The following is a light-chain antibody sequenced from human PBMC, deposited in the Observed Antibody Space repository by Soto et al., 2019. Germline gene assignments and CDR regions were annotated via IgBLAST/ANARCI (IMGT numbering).Light chain of an antibody. J-gene: IGKJ2*01. V-gene: IGKV3-20*01. CDR2: GAS. Sequence: EIVLTQSPGTLSLSPGERATLSCRASQSVNNNYLAWYQQKPGQAPRLLIYGASSRATGIPDRFSGSGSGTDFTLTISRLDPEDFAVYYCRQYGSSQYTLGQGTKLEIK. CDR1: QSVNNNY. CDR3: RQYGSSQYT.